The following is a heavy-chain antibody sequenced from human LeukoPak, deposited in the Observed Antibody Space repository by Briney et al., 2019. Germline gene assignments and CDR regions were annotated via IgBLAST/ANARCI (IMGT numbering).Heavy chain of an antibody. V-gene: IGHV4-39*07. CDR2: IYYSGST. Sequence: PSETLSLTCTVSGGSISSSSYYWGWIRQPPGKGLEWIGSIYYSGSTYYNPSLKSRVTISVDTSKNQFSLELSSVTAADTAVYYCARDREHSYGRYFDFWGQGSLVTVSS. CDR1: GGSISSSSYY. D-gene: IGHD5-18*01. CDR3: ARDREHSYGRYFDF. J-gene: IGHJ4*02.